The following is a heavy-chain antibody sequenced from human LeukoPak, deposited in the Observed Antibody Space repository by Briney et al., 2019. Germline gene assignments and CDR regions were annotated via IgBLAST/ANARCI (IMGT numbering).Heavy chain of an antibody. V-gene: IGHV3-30*18. Sequence: PGGSLRLSCAASGFTFSSYGMHWVRQAPGKGLEWVAVISYDGSNKYYADSVKGRFTISRDNSKNTLYLQMNSLRAEDTAVYYCAKSWASDPTVYYYMDVWGKGTTVTVSS. CDR1: GFTFSSYG. CDR3: AKSWASDPTVYYYMDV. CDR2: ISYDGSNK. J-gene: IGHJ6*03.